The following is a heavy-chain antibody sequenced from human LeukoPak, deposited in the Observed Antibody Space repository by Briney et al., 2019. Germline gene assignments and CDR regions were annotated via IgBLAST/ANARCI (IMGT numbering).Heavy chain of an antibody. D-gene: IGHD2-15*01. Sequence: EASVKVSCKASGGTFSSYAISWVRQAPGQGLEWMGGIIPIFGTANYAQKFQGRVTITADESTSTAYMELSSLRSEDTAVYYCARGDCSGGSCYPYYYYYGMDVWAKGPRSPSP. CDR2: IIPIFGTA. J-gene: IGHJ6*02. V-gene: IGHV1-69*13. CDR3: ARGDCSGGSCYPYYYYYGMDV. CDR1: GGTFSSYA.